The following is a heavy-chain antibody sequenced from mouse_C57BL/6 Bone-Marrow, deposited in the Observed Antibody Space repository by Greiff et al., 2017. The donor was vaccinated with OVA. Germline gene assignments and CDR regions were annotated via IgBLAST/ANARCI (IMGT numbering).Heavy chain of an antibody. Sequence: VLLQQSGAELMQPGASVKLSCTATGFTFTGYWIEWVRQTPGHGLEWIGVILPGSGSSKSNEKFTGKGTFTADTSYNTAYMQHSSLTTENSAINSGARAPYYYGSRPYYFDYWGQGTTLTVSS. D-gene: IGHD1-1*01. CDR3: ARAPYYYGSRPYYFDY. CDR1: GFTFTGYW. V-gene: IGHV1-9*01. CDR2: ILPGSGSS. J-gene: IGHJ2*01.